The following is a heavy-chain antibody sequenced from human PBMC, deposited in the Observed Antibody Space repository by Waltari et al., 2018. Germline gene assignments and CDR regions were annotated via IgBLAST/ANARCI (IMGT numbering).Heavy chain of an antibody. J-gene: IGHJ5*02. V-gene: IGHV4-38-2*02. CDR3: ARDRRNPEQENWFDP. D-gene: IGHD1-1*01. CDR1: GYSISSGYY. Sequence: QVQLQASGPGLVKPSETLSLTCPVSGYSISSGYYLGWIRPPPGKGLEWIGSIYHSGSTYYNPSLKSRVTISVDTSKNQFSMKLSSVTAADTAVYYCARDRRNPEQENWFDPWGQGTLVTVSS. CDR2: IYHSGST.